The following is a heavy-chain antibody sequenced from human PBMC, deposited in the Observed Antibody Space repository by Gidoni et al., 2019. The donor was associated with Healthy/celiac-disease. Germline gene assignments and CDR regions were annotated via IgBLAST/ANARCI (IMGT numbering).Heavy chain of an antibody. CDR1: GFTFSSYS. J-gene: IGHJ3*02. V-gene: IGHV3-21*01. Sequence: EVQLVESGGGLVKPGGSLRLSWAASGFTFSSYSMNWVRQAPGKGLEWVSSISSSSSYIYYADSVKGRFTISRDNAKNSLYLQMNSLRAEDTAVYYCARESGVVGAIVGAFDIWGQGTMVTVSS. CDR2: ISSSSSYI. D-gene: IGHD1-26*01. CDR3: ARESGVVGAIVGAFDI.